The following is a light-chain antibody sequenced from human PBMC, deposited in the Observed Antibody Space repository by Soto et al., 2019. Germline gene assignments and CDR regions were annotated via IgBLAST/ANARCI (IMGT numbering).Light chain of an antibody. V-gene: IGKV1-5*01. CDR1: QSIGGF. CDR2: DAS. CDR3: QQYHSYSWT. J-gene: IGKJ1*01. Sequence: DIQMTQSPSSLSVSVGDRVTITCRASQSIGGFLNWYQQKLGKAPELLIYDASRLESGVPSRFSGSGSGTEFTLTISGLQPDDFATYFCQQYHSYSWTFGQGTKVEIK.